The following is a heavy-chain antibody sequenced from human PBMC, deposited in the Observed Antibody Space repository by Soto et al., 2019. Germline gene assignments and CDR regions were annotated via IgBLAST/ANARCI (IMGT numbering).Heavy chain of an antibody. J-gene: IGHJ6*02. D-gene: IGHD6-6*01. CDR1: GYTFTSYY. Sequence: ASVKVSCKASGYTFTSYYMHWVRQAPGQGLEWMGIINPSGGSTSYAQKFQGRVTMTRDTSTSTVYMELSSLRSEDTAVYYCARDFGYSSSLSGGIYYYGMDVWGQGTTVTVSS. CDR2: INPSGGST. CDR3: ARDFGYSSSLSGGIYYYGMDV. V-gene: IGHV1-46*01.